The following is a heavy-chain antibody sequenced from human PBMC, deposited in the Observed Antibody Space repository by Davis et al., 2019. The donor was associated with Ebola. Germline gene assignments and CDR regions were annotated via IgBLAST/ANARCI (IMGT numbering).Heavy chain of an antibody. J-gene: IGHJ6*02. CDR3: SGLPYYYGMDV. Sequence: SETLSLTCTVSGGSIRSSNYYWGWIRQPPGKGLEWIGSIYYSGSTYYNPSLKSRVTISVDTSKNQFSLKLSSVTAADTAVYYCSGLPYYYGMDVWGQGTTVTVSS. D-gene: IGHD5-12*01. CDR2: IYYSGST. V-gene: IGHV4-39*01. CDR1: GGSIRSSNYY.